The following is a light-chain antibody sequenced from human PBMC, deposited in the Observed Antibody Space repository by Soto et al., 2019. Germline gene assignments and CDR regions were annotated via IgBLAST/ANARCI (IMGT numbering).Light chain of an antibody. J-gene: IGKJ1*01. CDR1: QTIRRW. CDR2: DAS. V-gene: IGKV1-5*01. Sequence: DIEMTQSPSTLSASVGDRLTITCRASQTIRRWLAWYQQRPGKAPKVLIYDASALESGVPARFSGSGSETEFTLTISSLQPEDSATYYCQHYNSDPWTYSLGN. CDR3: QHYNSDPWT.